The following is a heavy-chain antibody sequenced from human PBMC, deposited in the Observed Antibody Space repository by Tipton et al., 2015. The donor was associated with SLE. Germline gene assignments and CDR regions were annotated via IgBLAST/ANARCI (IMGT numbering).Heavy chain of an antibody. CDR2: INHSGST. D-gene: IGHD3-22*01. CDR1: GGSSFSGYQ. Sequence: TLSLTCAVYGGSSFSGYQWSGIRQTQGKGLEWIGEINHSGSTNYNPSLKSRVTISVDTSKNQFSLKLNSVTAADTAVYYCTRDPYYYDSSGSPYSYWGQGTLVTVSS. J-gene: IGHJ4*02. CDR3: TRDPYYYDSSGSPYSY. V-gene: IGHV4-34*01.